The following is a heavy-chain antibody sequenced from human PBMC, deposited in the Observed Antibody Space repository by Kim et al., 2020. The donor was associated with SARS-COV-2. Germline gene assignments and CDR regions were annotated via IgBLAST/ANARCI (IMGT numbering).Heavy chain of an antibody. V-gene: IGHV5-51*01. J-gene: IGHJ5*02. CDR1: GYSFTSYW. Sequence: GESLKISCKGSGYSFTSYWIGWVRQMPGKGLEWMGIIYPGDSDTRYSPSFQGQVTISADKSISTAYLQWSSLKASDTAMYYCARLFAEGYYYYDSSGYGSWGQGTLVTVSS. CDR2: IYPGDSDT. CDR3: ARLFAEGYYYYDSSGYGS. D-gene: IGHD3-22*01.